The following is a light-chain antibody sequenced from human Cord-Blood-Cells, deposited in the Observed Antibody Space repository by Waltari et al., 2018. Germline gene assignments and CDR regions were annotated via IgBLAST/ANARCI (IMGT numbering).Light chain of an antibody. CDR3: PPSYIFPPTFFPFPPFYLPPT. CDR2: AAS. CDR1: QGISSY. J-gene: IGKJ2*01. V-gene: IGKV1D-8*01. Sequence: VIWMTQFPSLLSASTGERVTTSCRMSQGISSYLAWYQQKPGKAPELLIYAASTLQSGVPSRFPDSCSSTHFPLTIRCLHSEYFSPYYSPPSYIFPPTFFPFPPFYLPPTF.